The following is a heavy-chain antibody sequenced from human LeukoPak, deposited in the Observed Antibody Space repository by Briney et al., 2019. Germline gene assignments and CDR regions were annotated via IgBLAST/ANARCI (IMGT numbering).Heavy chain of an antibody. CDR1: GFTFSSYS. J-gene: IGHJ3*02. Sequence: GGSLRLSCAASGFTFSSYSMNWVRQAPGKGLEWVSSISSSSSYIYYADSVKGRFTISRDNAKNSLYLQMNSLRAEDTAVYYCAKDRAGYDFWSGYPSAFDIWGQGTMVTVSS. V-gene: IGHV3-21*01. CDR3: AKDRAGYDFWSGYPSAFDI. CDR2: ISSSSSYI. D-gene: IGHD3-3*01.